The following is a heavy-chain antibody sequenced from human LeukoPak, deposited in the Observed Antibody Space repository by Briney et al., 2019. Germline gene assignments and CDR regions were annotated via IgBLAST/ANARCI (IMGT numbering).Heavy chain of an antibody. Sequence: SGPTLVNPTQTLTLTCTFSGFSLSTSGVGVGWIRQPPGNALEWLALIYWDDDKRYSPSLKSRLTITKDTSKNQVVLTMTNMDPVDTATYYCAHNLYCSGGSCYSVRWFDPWGQGTLVTVSS. CDR3: AHNLYCSGGSCYSVRWFDP. CDR2: IYWDDDK. V-gene: IGHV2-5*02. D-gene: IGHD2-15*01. CDR1: GFSLSTSGVG. J-gene: IGHJ5*02.